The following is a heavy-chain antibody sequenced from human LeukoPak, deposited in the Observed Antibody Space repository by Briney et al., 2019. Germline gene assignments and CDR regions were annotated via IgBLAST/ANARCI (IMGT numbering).Heavy chain of an antibody. Sequence: PGGSLRLSCAASGFSFDSYTMNWVRQAPGKGLEWVSSISSSSTFINHADSVKGRFTISRDNAKNSLYLQMDSLRAEDTAFYYCARAGIAYYDVDYWGQGTLVTVSS. V-gene: IGHV3-21*01. CDR3: ARAGIAYYDVDY. J-gene: IGHJ4*02. D-gene: IGHD3-22*01. CDR2: ISSSSTFI. CDR1: GFSFDSYT.